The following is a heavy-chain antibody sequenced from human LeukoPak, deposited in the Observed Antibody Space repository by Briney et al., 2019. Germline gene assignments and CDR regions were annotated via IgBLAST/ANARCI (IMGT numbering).Heavy chain of an antibody. CDR3: GRGLTMVRGILPSFDR. CDR1: GGSISSYY. J-gene: IGHJ4*02. Sequence: KPPETLSPTCSVSGGSISSYYWSWIRQPPGKGLEWIGYIYDSGSTNYNPSLKSRLTISIDTSKKQFSLRLSSVTAAGTAVYYCGRGLTMVRGILPSFDRWGEGALVTVSS. D-gene: IGHD3-10*01. V-gene: IGHV4-59*01. CDR2: IYDSGST.